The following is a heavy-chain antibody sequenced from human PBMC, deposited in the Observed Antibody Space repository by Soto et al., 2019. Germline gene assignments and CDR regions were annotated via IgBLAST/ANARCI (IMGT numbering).Heavy chain of an antibody. V-gene: IGHV1-69*12. D-gene: IGHD3-22*01. Sequence: QVQLVQSGAEVKKPGSSVKVSCKASGGTFSSYAISWVRQAPGQGLEWMGGIIPIFGTANYAQKFQGRVTITADESTSTAYMARSSLGSEDTAVYYCARSPDYYDLEAFDYWGQGTLVTVSS. CDR2: IIPIFGTA. CDR3: ARSPDYYDLEAFDY. CDR1: GGTFSSYA. J-gene: IGHJ4*02.